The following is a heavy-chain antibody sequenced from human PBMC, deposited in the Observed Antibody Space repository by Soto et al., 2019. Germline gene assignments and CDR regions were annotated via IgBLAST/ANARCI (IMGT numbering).Heavy chain of an antibody. D-gene: IGHD2-8*02. CDR3: AKEQTTGAHYALDY. Sequence: GGSLRLSCEASGFIFSSYAMNWVRQAPGKGLQWVSSITGSGDYTSYIASVKGRFTISRDNSKNTLYLQMNSLRAEDTAVYFCAKEQTTGAHYALDYWSQGTLVTVSS. CDR2: ITGSGDYT. J-gene: IGHJ4*02. V-gene: IGHV3-23*01. CDR1: GFIFSSYA.